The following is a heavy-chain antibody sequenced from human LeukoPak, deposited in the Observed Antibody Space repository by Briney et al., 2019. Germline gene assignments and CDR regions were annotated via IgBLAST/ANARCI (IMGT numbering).Heavy chain of an antibody. V-gene: IGHV3-74*01. CDR1: GFNLNSFY. Sequence: PGGSLRLSCVVSGFNLNSFYMHWLRPAPGGGRVWVSGIRKAGTSTGYADSVQGRFSISRETDKNTVYLQMNSLRPDDTGVYFCARGNGGPEFWGQGTLVTVSS. CDR3: ARGNGGPEF. D-gene: IGHD3-16*01. CDR2: IRKAGTST. J-gene: IGHJ4*02.